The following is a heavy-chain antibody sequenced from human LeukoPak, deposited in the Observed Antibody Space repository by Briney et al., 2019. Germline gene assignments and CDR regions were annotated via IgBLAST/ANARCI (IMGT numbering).Heavy chain of an antibody. V-gene: IGHV3-30*18. Sequence: PGGSLRLSCAASGFTFSSYGMHWVRQAPGKGLEWVAVISYDGSNKYYADSVKGRFTISRDNSKNTLYLQMNSLRAEDTAVYYCAKDQATVTTLDYWGQGTLVTVSS. CDR3: AKDQATVTTLDY. CDR1: GFTFSSYG. CDR2: ISYDGSNK. D-gene: IGHD4-17*01. J-gene: IGHJ4*02.